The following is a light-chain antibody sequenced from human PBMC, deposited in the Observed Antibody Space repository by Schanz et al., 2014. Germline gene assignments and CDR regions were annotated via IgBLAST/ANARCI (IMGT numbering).Light chain of an antibody. CDR2: DVS. CDR3: TSYAGTTPAYV. Sequence: QSALTQPASVSGSPGQSITISCTGTSSDVGGYNYVSWYQQHPGKAPKVMIYDVSNRPSGVSNRFSGSKSGNTASLTISGLQAEDEVDFSCTSYAGTTPAYVFGTGTKVTVL. J-gene: IGLJ1*01. CDR1: SSDVGGYNY. V-gene: IGLV2-14*01.